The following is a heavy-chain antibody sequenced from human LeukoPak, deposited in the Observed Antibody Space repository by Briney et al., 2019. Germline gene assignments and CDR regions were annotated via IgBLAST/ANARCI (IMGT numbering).Heavy chain of an antibody. D-gene: IGHD2/OR15-2a*01. CDR2: TKHDAREK. Sequence: QPGGSLRLSCTASGFTFSTYWMTWVRQAPGKGLEWVVNTKHDAREKYYVDSVMGRFTISRDNAKNSVYLQMNSLRAEDTALYYCARSAFPADYWGQGILVTVSS. CDR3: ARSAFPADY. CDR1: GFTFSTYW. V-gene: IGHV3-7*01. J-gene: IGHJ4*02.